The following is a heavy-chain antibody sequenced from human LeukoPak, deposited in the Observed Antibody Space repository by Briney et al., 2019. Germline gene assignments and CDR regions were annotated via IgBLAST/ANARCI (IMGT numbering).Heavy chain of an antibody. CDR1: GYTFTGYY. Sequence: ASVKVSCKASGYTFTGYYMHWVRQAPGQRLEWIGWINPNSGGTNYAQKFQGRVTMTRDTSISTAYMELSRLRSDDTAVYYCARAAYNSGWYAIDYWGQGNLVTVSS. CDR3: ARAAYNSGWYAIDY. CDR2: INPNSGGT. D-gene: IGHD6-19*01. V-gene: IGHV1-2*02. J-gene: IGHJ4*02.